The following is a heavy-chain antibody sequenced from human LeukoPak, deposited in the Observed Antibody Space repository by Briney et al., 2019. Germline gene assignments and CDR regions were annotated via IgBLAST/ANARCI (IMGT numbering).Heavy chain of an antibody. CDR2: ISYDGSNA. D-gene: IGHD3-10*01. Sequence: GMSLRLSCASSGFTFNIYGMHWVRQAPGKGLERVAVISYDGSNAYYADSVKGRFFFSRDNSQKMVYVEMNSLRPEDTAVYYCARASGGSASYPFDYWGQGTLVTVSS. J-gene: IGHJ4*02. V-gene: IGHV3-30*03. CDR3: ARASGGSASYPFDY. CDR1: GFTFNIYG.